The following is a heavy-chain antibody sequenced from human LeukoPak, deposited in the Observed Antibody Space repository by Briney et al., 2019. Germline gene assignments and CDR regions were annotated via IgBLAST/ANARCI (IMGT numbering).Heavy chain of an antibody. V-gene: IGHV4-4*07. CDR2: IYTSGST. CDR3: ARDGWFGELLDY. CDR1: GGSISSYY. Sequence: PSETLSLTCTVSGGSISSYYWSWIRQPAGKGLEWIGRIYTSGSTNYNPSLKSRVTMSIETSKNQFSLKLSYVTAADTAVYYCARDGWFGELLDYWGQGTLVIVSS. D-gene: IGHD3-10*01. J-gene: IGHJ4*02.